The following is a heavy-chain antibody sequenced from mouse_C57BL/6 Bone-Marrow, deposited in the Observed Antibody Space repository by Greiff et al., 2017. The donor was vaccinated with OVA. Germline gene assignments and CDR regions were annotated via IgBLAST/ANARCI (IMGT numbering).Heavy chain of an antibody. D-gene: IGHD3-2*02. V-gene: IGHV1-63*01. CDR1: GYTFTNYW. Sequence: QVQLQQSGAELVRPGTSVKMSCKASGYTFTNYWIGWAKQRPGHGLEWIGDIYPGGGYTNYNEKFKGKATLTADKSSSTAYMQFSSLTSEDSAIYYCARSADSSGYSFAYWGQGTLVTVSA. J-gene: IGHJ3*01. CDR3: ARSADSSGYSFAY. CDR2: IYPGGGYT.